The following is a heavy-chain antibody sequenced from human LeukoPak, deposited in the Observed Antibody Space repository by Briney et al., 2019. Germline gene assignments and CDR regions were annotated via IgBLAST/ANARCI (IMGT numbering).Heavy chain of an antibody. J-gene: IGHJ4*02. V-gene: IGHV3-23*01. CDR1: GFTFSSYA. Sequence: GGSLRLSCAASGFTFSSYAMSWVRQAPGKGLEWVSAISGSGGSTYYADSVKGRLTISRDNSKNTLYLQMNSLRAEDTAVYYCAKVSVQLERREDYWGQGTLVTVSS. CDR2: ISGSGGST. D-gene: IGHD1-1*01. CDR3: AKVSVQLERREDY.